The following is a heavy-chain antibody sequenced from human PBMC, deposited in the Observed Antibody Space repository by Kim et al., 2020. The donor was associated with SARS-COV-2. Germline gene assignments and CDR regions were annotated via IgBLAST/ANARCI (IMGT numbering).Heavy chain of an antibody. CDR3: ARAQWLVGGFDY. CDR1: GFTFSSYA. D-gene: IGHD6-19*01. V-gene: IGHV3-30-3*01. J-gene: IGHJ4*02. Sequence: GGSLRLSCAASGFTFSSYAMHWVRQAPGKGLEWVAVISYDGSNKYYADSVKGRFTISRDNSKNTLYLQMNSLRAEDTAVYYCARAQWLVGGFDYWGQGTLVTVSS. CDR2: ISYDGSNK.